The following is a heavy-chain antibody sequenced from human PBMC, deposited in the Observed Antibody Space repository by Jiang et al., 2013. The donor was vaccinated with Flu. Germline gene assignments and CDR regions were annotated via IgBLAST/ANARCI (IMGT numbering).Heavy chain of an antibody. V-gene: IGHV1-46*01. CDR1: GYTFTSYY. CDR3: ARGQSTYYYDNTGFYYTDY. CDR2: INPSGGST. J-gene: IGHJ4*02. Sequence: EVKKPGASVKVSCKASGYTFTSYYMHWVRQAPGQGLEWMGIINPSGGSTSYAQKFQGRVTMTSDTSTSTFYMELSSLRSEDTAVYYCARGQSTYYYDNTGFYYTDYWGQGALVTVSS. D-gene: IGHD3-22*01.